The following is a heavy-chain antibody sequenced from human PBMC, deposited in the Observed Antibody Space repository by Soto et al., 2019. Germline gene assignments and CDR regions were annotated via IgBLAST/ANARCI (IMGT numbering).Heavy chain of an antibody. J-gene: IGHJ4*02. CDR3: ALPKNTLGWYNF. CDR1: GYTFTNYH. D-gene: IGHD6-19*01. Sequence: QVQVVQSGAEVKKPGASVKVSCKTSGYTFTNYHVDWVRQAPGQGLEWMGAINPNGGSTTYAQHLQGRVTMTSDSSTSTVYMEMGSLRSDDSAVYYCALPKNTLGWYNFWGQGTLVTVS. CDR2: INPNGGST. V-gene: IGHV1-46*01.